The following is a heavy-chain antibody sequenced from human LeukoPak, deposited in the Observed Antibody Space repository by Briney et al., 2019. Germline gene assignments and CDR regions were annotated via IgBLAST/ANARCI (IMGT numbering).Heavy chain of an antibody. CDR1: GFTFSSYA. Sequence: SGGSLRLSCAASGFTFSSYAMHWVRQAPGKGLEWVAVISYDGSNKYYADSVKGRFTISRDNSKNTLYLQMNSLRAEDTAVYYCARDAYYDFWSGYPRYFDYWGQGTLVTVSS. CDR2: ISYDGSNK. D-gene: IGHD3-3*01. V-gene: IGHV3-30*04. CDR3: ARDAYYDFWSGYPRYFDY. J-gene: IGHJ4*02.